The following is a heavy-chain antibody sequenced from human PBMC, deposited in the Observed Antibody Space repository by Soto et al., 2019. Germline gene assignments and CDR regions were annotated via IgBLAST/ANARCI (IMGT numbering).Heavy chain of an antibody. J-gene: IGHJ6*02. CDR1: GGSSSSYY. V-gene: IGHV4-59*01. CDR2: IYYSGST. Sequence: SETLSLPWTVSGGSSSSYYWSWIRQPPGKGLEWIGYIYYSGSTNYNPSLKSRVTISVDTSKNQFSLKLSSVTAADTAVYYCGGAVGDYYYYGMDVWGQGTTVTVSS. D-gene: IGHD3-10*01. CDR3: GGAVGDYYYYGMDV.